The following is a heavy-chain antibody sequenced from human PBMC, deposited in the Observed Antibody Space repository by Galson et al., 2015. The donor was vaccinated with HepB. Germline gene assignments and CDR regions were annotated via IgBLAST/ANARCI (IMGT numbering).Heavy chain of an antibody. J-gene: IGHJ5*01. D-gene: IGHD5-18*01. CDR1: GFAFDSHA. CDR2: ISGNGDST. V-gene: IGHV3-23*01. Sequence: SLRLSCAASGFAFDSHAMSWVRQAPGRGLEWISGISGNGDSTFYADSEKGRFTVSRDNSNNMLYLQMNSLRAEDAGLYFCAKGYGLFDSWAQGILVTVSS. CDR3: AKGYGLFDS.